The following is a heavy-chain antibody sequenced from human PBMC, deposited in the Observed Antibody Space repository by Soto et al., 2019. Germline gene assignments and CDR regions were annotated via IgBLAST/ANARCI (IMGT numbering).Heavy chain of an antibody. J-gene: IGHJ5*02. CDR1: GYTFTGYY. D-gene: IGHD6-13*01. CDR2: INPNSGGT. V-gene: IGHV1-2*02. CDR3: AREGGNSSSWYWGWFDP. Sequence: ASVKVSCKACGYTFTGYYMHWVRQAPGQGLEWMGWINPNSGGTNYAQKFQGRVTMTRDTSISTAYMELSRLRSDDTAVYYCAREGGNSSSWYWGWFDPWGQGTLVTVSS.